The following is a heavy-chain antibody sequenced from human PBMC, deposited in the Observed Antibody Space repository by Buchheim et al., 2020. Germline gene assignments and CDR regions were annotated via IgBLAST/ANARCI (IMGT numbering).Heavy chain of an antibody. CDR2: IDWVDDK. CDR3: ARSKKGDGYNYRIDY. V-gene: IGHV2-70*01. J-gene: IGHJ4*02. CDR1: GFSLSTSGMC. Sequence: QVTLRESGPALVKPTQTLTLTCTFSGFSLSTSGMCVSWIRQPPGKALECLALIDWVDDKYYTTSLKTRLTISKDTSQNQLFLTMTNMDPVDTATYYCARSKKGDGYNYRIDYWGQGTL. D-gene: IGHD5-24*01.